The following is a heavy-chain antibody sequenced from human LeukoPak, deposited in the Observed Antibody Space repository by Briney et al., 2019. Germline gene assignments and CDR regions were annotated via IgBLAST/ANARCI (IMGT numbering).Heavy chain of an antibody. Sequence: SQTLSLTXTVSGGSISSGDYYWSWIRQPPGKGLDWIGYIYYSGSTYYNPSLKSRVTISVDTSKNQFSLKLSSVTAADTAVYYCARVSYGGNYYYYYMDVWGKGTTVTVSS. CDR2: IYYSGST. CDR1: GGSISSGDYY. CDR3: ARVSYGGNYYYYYMDV. J-gene: IGHJ6*03. D-gene: IGHD4-23*01. V-gene: IGHV4-30-4*08.